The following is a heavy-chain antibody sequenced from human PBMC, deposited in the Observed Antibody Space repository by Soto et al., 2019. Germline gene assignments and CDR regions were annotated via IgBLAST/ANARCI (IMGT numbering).Heavy chain of an antibody. J-gene: IGHJ2*01. CDR1: GGTFSSYA. CDR2: IIPNFVTA. Sequence: QVQLVHSGDEVKKPGCWVKVSCKASGGTFSSYALSWVRQAPGQGLEWMGGIIPNFVTANYAKKFQGRVTLTADESTTTAYTELSSLRSEDTAVYYCAREGGSESGYFTLWGRGTRVTVSS. V-gene: IGHV1-69*01. D-gene: IGHD6-25*01. CDR3: AREGGSESGYFTL.